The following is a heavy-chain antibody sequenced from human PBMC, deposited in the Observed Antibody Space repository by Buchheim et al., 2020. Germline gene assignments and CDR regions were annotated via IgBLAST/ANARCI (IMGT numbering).Heavy chain of an antibody. V-gene: IGHV4-39*01. D-gene: IGHD5-12*01. Sequence: QLQLQESGPGLVKPSETLSLTCTVSGGSISSSSYYWGWIRQPPGKGLEWIGSIYYSGSTYYNPSLKSRVTISVDTPKNQFSLKLSSVTAADTAVYYCARHKRYSGYDFGPHGGYFDYWGQGTL. J-gene: IGHJ4*02. CDR3: ARHKRYSGYDFGPHGGYFDY. CDR1: GGSISSSSYY. CDR2: IYYSGST.